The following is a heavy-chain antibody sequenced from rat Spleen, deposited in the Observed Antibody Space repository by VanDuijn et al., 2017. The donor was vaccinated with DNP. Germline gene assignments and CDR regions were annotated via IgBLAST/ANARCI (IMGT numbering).Heavy chain of an antibody. CDR1: GFTFSDYY. CDR3: ARHSRTTAITEYFDY. CDR2: IGSDGNRP. V-gene: IGHV5-22*01. Sequence: EVQLVESGGGLVQPGRSLKLSCAASGFTFSDYYMAWVRQAPTRGLEWVAYIGSDGNRPYYPDSVKGRFTISRDNAKSSLYLQMNSLKSEDTATYYCARHSRTTAITEYFDYWGQGVMVTVSS. J-gene: IGHJ2*01. D-gene: IGHD1-9*01.